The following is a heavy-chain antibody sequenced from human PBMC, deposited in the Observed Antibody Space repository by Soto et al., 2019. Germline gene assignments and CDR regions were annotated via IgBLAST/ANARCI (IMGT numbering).Heavy chain of an antibody. V-gene: IGHV1-58*01. CDR3: AADEAPLDYGNYVTGAAYYYGMDV. CDR1: GFTFTSSA. CDR2: IVVGSGNT. Sequence: SVKVSCKASGFTFTSSAVQWVRQARGQRLEWIGWIVVGSGNTNYAQKFQERVTITRDMSTSTAYMELSSLRSEDTAVYYFAADEAPLDYGNYVTGAAYYYGMDVWG. D-gene: IGHD4-17*01. J-gene: IGHJ6*02.